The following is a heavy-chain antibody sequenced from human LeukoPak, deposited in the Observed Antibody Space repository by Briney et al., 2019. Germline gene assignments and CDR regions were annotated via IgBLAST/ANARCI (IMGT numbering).Heavy chain of an antibody. CDR2: IYTSGST. J-gene: IGHJ4*02. Sequence: SQTLSLTCTVSGGSISSGSYYWSWIRQPAGKGLEWIGRIYTSGSTNYNPSLKSRVTISVDTSKNQFSLKLSSVTAADTAVYSCARVDGFGQGFDSGGKGPLVTVPS. CDR3: ARVDGFGQGFDS. D-gene: IGHD3-10*01. CDR1: GGSISSGSYY. V-gene: IGHV4-61*02.